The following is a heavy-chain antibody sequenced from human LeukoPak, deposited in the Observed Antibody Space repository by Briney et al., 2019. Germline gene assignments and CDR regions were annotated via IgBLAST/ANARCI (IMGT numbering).Heavy chain of an antibody. Sequence: KSSETLSLTCTVSGGSISSSSYYWGWIRQPPGKGLEWIGSIYYSGSTYYNPSLKSRVTISVDTSKNQFSLKLSSVTAADTAVFYCARHFYSSNRYYFYYYMDVWGKGTTVSISS. J-gene: IGHJ6*03. D-gene: IGHD6-13*01. CDR2: IYYSGST. V-gene: IGHV4-39*01. CDR3: ARHFYSSNRYYFYYYMDV. CDR1: GGSISSSSYY.